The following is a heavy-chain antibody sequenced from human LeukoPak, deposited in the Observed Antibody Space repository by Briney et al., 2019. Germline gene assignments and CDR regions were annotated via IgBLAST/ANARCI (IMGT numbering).Heavy chain of an antibody. CDR3: ARRITTSGLYYFDL. D-gene: IGHD6-13*01. CDR1: GLTVSGNY. Sequence: PGGSLRLSCAASGLTVSGNYMSWVRQAPGKGLEWVSIICSDETTAYPDSVKGRFTISRDNSKNMLYLQMNSLRAEDTAVYYCARRITTSGLYYFDLWGQGTLVTVSS. J-gene: IGHJ4*02. CDR2: ICSDETT. V-gene: IGHV3-66*04.